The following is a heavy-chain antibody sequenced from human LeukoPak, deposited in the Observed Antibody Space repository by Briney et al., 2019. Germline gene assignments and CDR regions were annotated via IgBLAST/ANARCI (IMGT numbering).Heavy chain of an antibody. D-gene: IGHD6-19*01. V-gene: IGHV3-7*05. CDR1: GFTFSSYW. CDR3: ARTSESGWREFDY. CDR2: IKQDGSEK. J-gene: IGHJ4*02. Sequence: PGGSLRLSCAASGFTFSSYWMSWVRQAPGKGLEWVANIKQDGSEKYYVDSVKGRFTISRDNAKNSLYLQMNSLRADDTAVYYCARTSESGWREFDYWGQGTLVTVSS.